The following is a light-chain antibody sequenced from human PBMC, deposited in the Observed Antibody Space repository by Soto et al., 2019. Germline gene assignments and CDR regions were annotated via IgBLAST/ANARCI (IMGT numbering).Light chain of an antibody. V-gene: IGLV2-14*01. CDR2: EVS. CDR1: SSDIGAYHY. Sequence: QSALTQPASVSVSPGQSITISCTGTSSDIGAYHYVSWYQQHPGKAPKPMIYEVSNRPSGVSNRFSGSKSGYTASLTISGLQAEDEADYYCCSFIRSNTPYVFGTGTKLTVL. CDR3: CSFIRSNTPYV. J-gene: IGLJ1*01.